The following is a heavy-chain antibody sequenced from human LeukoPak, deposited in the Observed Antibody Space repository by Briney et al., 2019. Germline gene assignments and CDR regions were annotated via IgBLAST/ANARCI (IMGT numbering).Heavy chain of an antibody. Sequence: ASVKVSCKASGYTFTNYGISWVRQAPGQGLEWMGWISVNNGNTNYAQKFQGRVTMTTDTSTSTTYMELRSLRSDDTAVYYCAWYYYDSSGYSPRDWFDPWGQGTLVTVSS. J-gene: IGHJ5*02. CDR1: GYTFTNYG. CDR3: AWYYYDSSGYSPRDWFDP. D-gene: IGHD3-22*01. V-gene: IGHV1-18*01. CDR2: ISVNNGNT.